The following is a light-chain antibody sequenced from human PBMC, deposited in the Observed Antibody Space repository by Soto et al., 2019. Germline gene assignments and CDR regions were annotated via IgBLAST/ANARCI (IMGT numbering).Light chain of an antibody. V-gene: IGKV1-5*03. J-gene: IGKJ2*01. CDR2: RAS. CDR3: QQYNAYSPFT. CDR1: QSVSSS. Sequence: DIQMTQSPSTLSASVGDRVTITCRASQSVSSSLAWYQQKPGKAPRLLIYRASTLENGVPSRFSGSGSGTEFTHTINTLRPDDFATYYCQQYNAYSPFTFGQGTKLEI.